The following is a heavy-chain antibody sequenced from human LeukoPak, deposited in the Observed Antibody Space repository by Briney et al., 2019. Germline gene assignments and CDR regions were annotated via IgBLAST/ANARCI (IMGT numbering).Heavy chain of an antibody. Sequence: SETLSLTCTVSGGSISSYYWSWIRQPPGKGLEWIGYIYYSGSTNYNPSLKSRVTMSVDTSKNQFSLKLSSVTAADTAVYYCARMYYYDSSGYYQGVYYFDYWGQGTLVTVSS. CDR3: ARMYYYDSSGYYQGVYYFDY. D-gene: IGHD3-22*01. CDR1: GGSISSYY. V-gene: IGHV4-59*12. CDR2: IYYSGST. J-gene: IGHJ4*02.